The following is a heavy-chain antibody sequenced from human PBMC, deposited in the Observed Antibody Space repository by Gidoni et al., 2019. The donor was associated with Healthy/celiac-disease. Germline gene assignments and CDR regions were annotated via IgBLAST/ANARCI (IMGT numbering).Heavy chain of an antibody. V-gene: IGHV4-39*01. D-gene: IGHD3-3*01. J-gene: IGHJ5*02. CDR3: ASLGYYDFWSGYSRGVNWFDP. Sequence: KPSETLSLTCTVSGVSISSSSYYWGWIRQPPGRGLEWIGSIYSSGSTYYNPSLKSRVTISVDTSKTQFSLKLSSVTAADPAVYSCASLGYYDFWSGYSRGVNWFDPWGQGTLVTVSS. CDR2: IYSSGST. CDR1: GVSISSSSYY.